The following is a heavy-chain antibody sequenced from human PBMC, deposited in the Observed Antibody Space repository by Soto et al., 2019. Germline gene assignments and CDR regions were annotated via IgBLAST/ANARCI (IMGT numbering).Heavy chain of an antibody. V-gene: IGHV1-18*01. CDR1: GYTFTSYG. CDR2: ISAYNGNT. D-gene: IGHD3-3*01. J-gene: IGHJ5*02. CDR3: ARLLEWSFNWFDP. Sequence: ASVKVSCTASGYTFTSYGISWVRQAPGQGLEWMGWISAYNGNTNYAQKLQGRVTMTTDTSTSTAYTELRSLRSDDTAVYYCARLLEWSFNWFDPWGQGTLVTVSS.